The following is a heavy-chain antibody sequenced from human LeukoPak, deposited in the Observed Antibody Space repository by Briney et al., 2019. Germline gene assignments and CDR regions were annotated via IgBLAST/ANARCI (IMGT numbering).Heavy chain of an antibody. CDR2: IGGSGDKT. Sequence: GGSLRLSCAASGFTFNRNAISWVRQAPGKGLEWVSTIGGSGDKTFYADSVEGRFTISRDNSKNMLHLQMGSLTGEDTALYYCVRRGDASSGWGDHDYWGQGALVTVSS. CDR1: GFTFNRNA. D-gene: IGHD6-19*01. J-gene: IGHJ4*02. CDR3: VRRGDASSGWGDHDY. V-gene: IGHV3-23*01.